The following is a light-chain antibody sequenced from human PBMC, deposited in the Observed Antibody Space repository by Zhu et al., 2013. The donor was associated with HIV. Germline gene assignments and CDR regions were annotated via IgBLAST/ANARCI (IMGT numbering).Light chain of an antibody. CDR1: SIDVGDYNY. V-gene: IGLV2-14*01. CDR2: EVS. Sequence: QSALTQPASVSGSPGQSITISCTGTSIDVGDYNYVSWYQQHPGKAPKLMIYEVSNRPSGVPDRFSGSKSGNTASLTISGLQAEDEADYYCSSYTRSTTLVFGGGTKLTVL. J-gene: IGLJ2*01. CDR3: SSYTRSTTLV.